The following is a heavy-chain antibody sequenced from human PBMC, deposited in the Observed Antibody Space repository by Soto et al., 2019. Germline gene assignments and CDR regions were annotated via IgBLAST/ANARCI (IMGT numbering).Heavy chain of an antibody. CDR2: IFWDDDK. CDR1: GFSLTTTGFG. V-gene: IGHV2-5*02. Sequence: QITLKESGPTLVKPTQTLTLTCSCSGFSLTTTGFGVGWIRQPPGKALEWLALIFWDDDKRYSPSLKSRLTSTQDTAKTQVVLTMTNMDPVDTATYYCAHRPLGFATRFAPGGQGTLVTVSS. J-gene: IGHJ5*02. D-gene: IGHD2-15*01. CDR3: AHRPLGFATRFAP.